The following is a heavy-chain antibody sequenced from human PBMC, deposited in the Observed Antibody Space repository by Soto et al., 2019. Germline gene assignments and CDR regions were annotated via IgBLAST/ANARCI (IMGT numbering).Heavy chain of an antibody. J-gene: IGHJ4*02. CDR2: INPNSGGT. CDR3: ARGTYYYGSGSYYNATYFDY. V-gene: IGHV1-2*04. D-gene: IGHD3-10*01. Sequence: ASVKVSCKASGYTFTGYYMHWVRQAPGQGLEWMGWINPNSGGTNYAQKSQGWVTMTRDTSISTAYMELSRLRSDDTAAYYCARGTYYYGSGSYYNATYFDYWGQGTLFTVSS. CDR1: GYTFTGYY.